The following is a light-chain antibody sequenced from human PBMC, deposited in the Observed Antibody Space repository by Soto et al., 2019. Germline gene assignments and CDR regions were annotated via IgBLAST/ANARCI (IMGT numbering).Light chain of an antibody. CDR1: QSVNSK. CDR2: DAS. J-gene: IGKJ4*01. CDR3: LQDYNYPLT. Sequence: EIVMTQSPATLSVSPGERATLSCRASQSVNSKLAWYQQKPGQAPRLLIHDASTRATGIPVRFSGSGSGTEFTLTISSLQSEDFATYYCLQDYNYPLTFGGGTKV. V-gene: IGKV3-15*01.